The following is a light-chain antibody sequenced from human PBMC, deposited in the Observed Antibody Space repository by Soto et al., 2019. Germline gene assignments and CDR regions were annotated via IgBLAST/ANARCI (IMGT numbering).Light chain of an antibody. J-gene: IGKJ2*01. CDR1: QSISSW. Sequence: DIQMTQSPSTLSASVGDRVTITCRASQSISSWLAWYQQKPGEAPKILIYKASSLESGVPSRFSGSGSGTEFTLTISSLQPDDFATYYCQQYISGYTCGQGTKLEIK. CDR2: KAS. CDR3: QQYISGYT. V-gene: IGKV1-5*03.